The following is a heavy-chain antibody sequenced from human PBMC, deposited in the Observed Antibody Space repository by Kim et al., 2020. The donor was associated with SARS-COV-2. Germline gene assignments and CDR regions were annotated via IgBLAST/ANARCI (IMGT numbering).Heavy chain of an antibody. CDR2: IYYSGST. D-gene: IGHD1-20*01. J-gene: IGHJ4*02. CDR3: AQGGITGTTR. CDR1: GGSISSYY. V-gene: IGHV4-59*13. Sequence: SETLSLTCTVSGGSISSYYWSWIRQPPGKGLEWIGYIYYSGSTNYNPSPKSRVTISVDTSKNQFSLKLSSVTAADTAVYYCAQGGITGTTRWGQGTLVTVSS.